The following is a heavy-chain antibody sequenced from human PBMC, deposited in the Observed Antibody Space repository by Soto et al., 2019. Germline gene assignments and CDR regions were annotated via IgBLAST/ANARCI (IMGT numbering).Heavy chain of an antibody. CDR3: AKVAVCTRTSCPDWFDH. D-gene: IGHD2-2*01. CDR1: GFSFSTYS. Sequence: EVQLLESGGGLVQPGGSLRLSCAASGFSFSTYSMSWVRQAPGKGLEWVSAISGRGDSTYHADSVKGRFTISRDNSKNTLYRQMNSLRAEDTAVYYCAKVAVCTRTSCPDWFDHWGQGILVTVSS. J-gene: IGHJ5*02. CDR2: ISGRGDST. V-gene: IGHV3-23*01.